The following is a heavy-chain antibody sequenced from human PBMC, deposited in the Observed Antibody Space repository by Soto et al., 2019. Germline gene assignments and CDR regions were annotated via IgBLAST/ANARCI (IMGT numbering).Heavy chain of an antibody. CDR2: IYYSGST. CDR3: ARDSGELDAFDI. Sequence: SETLSLTCTVSGGSITSDYWSWIWSWIRQPPGKGLEWIGYIYYSGSTNYNPSLKSRVTISVDTSKNQFSLKLSSVTAADTAVYFCARDSGELDAFDIWGQGTMVTVSS. V-gene: IGHV4-59*01. J-gene: IGHJ3*02. CDR1: GGSITSDY. D-gene: IGHD1-7*01.